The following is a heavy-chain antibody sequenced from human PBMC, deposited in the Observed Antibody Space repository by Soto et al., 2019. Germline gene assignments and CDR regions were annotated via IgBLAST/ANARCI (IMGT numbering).Heavy chain of an antibody. CDR1: GFTFSSYG. Sequence: GGSLRLSCAASGFTFSSYGMHWVRPAPGKGLEWVAVILYDGSNKYYADSVKGRFTISRDNSKNTLYLQMNSLRAEDTAVYYCAKDTAMGDFDYWGQGTLVTVSS. D-gene: IGHD5-18*01. CDR2: ILYDGSNK. V-gene: IGHV3-30*18. J-gene: IGHJ4*02. CDR3: AKDTAMGDFDY.